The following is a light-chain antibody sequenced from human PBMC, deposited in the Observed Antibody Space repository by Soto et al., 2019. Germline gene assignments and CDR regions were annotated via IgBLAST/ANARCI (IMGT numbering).Light chain of an antibody. CDR1: QSISSW. V-gene: IGKV1-5*03. CDR3: QQYNSRT. J-gene: IGKJ1*01. CDR2: KAS. Sequence: DIQMTQSPSTLSASVGDRVTITCRASQSISSWLAWYQQKPGKAPKLLIYKASSLESGVPSRSSGSGSGTEFTLTISSLQPDDFATYYCQQYNSRTFGQGTKVEIK.